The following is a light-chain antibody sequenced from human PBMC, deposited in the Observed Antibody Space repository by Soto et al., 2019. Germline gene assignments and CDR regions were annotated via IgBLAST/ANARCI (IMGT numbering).Light chain of an antibody. CDR2: WAS. J-gene: IGKJ2*01. CDR3: QQYYSTPYT. CDR1: PSVLSSSNNKNY. Sequence: DFVMTQTPDSLAVSLGERATINCKSSPSVLSSSNNKNYLAWYQQKSGQPPKLLIYWASTRDSGVPDRFSGSGSGNDFTLTISSLQAEDVAVYYCQQYYSTPYTFGQGTKLEIK. V-gene: IGKV4-1*01.